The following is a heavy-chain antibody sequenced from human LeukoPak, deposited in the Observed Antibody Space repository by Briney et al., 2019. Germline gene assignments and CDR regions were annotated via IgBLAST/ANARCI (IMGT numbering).Heavy chain of an antibody. CDR1: GYTFTSYD. CDR3: ARVGKDDYGDYRDYYYYYGMDV. V-gene: IGHV1-8*01. J-gene: IGHJ6*02. Sequence: ASVKVSCKASGYTFTSYDINWVRQATGQGLEWMGWMNPNSGNTGYAQKFQGRVTMTRNTSISTAYMELSSLRSEDTAAYYCARVGKDDYGDYRDYYYYYGMDVWGQGTTVTVSS. CDR2: MNPNSGNT. D-gene: IGHD4-17*01.